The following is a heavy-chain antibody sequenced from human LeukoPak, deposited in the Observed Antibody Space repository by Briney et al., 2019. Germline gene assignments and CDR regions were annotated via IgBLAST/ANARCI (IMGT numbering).Heavy chain of an antibody. CDR2: INPNSGGT. J-gene: IGHJ6*03. CDR3: ARSDTYYYYMDV. V-gene: IGHV1-2*02. CDR1: GYTFTGYY. Sequence: ASVKVSCKASGYTFTGYYMHWVRQAPGQGLEWMGWINPNSGGTNYAQKFQGRVTVTRDTSISTAYMELSRLRSDDTAAYYCARSDTYYYYMDVWGKGTTVTVSS.